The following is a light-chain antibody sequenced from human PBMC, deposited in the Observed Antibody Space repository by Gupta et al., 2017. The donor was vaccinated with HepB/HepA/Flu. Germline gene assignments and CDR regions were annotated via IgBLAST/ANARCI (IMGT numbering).Light chain of an antibody. CDR3: AAWDDSLNGWV. CDR1: SSNIGSHP. CDR2: TNN. J-gene: IGLJ3*02. V-gene: IGLV1-44*01. Sequence: QSVLPQPPSPFGTPGHRVTTPCSGSSSNIGSHPVTWHQQFPGRAPRLLIYTNNQRPAGVPDRISGSKSGTSASLAIHGLQSEDEADYYCAAWDDSLNGWVFGGGTKLTVL.